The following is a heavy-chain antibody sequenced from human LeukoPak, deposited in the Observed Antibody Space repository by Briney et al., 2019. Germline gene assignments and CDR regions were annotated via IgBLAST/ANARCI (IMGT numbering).Heavy chain of an antibody. CDR2: INARGDT. CDR1: GWSFQDYY. D-gene: IGHD2-2*01. Sequence: PSETLSLTCAVYGWSFQDYYWNWIGQPPGKGLEWIGEINARGDTNFNPSLKSRVTISVDTSKNQFSLRLTSMIAADTAVYYCARGQVPAARGYNWFDPWGQGTLVTVSS. CDR3: ARGQVPAARGYNWFDP. V-gene: IGHV4-34*01. J-gene: IGHJ5*02.